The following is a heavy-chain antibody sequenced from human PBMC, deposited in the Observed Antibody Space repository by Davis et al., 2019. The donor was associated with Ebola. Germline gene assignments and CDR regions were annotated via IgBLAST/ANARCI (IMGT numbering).Heavy chain of an antibody. CDR1: GDSVSSNSAA. D-gene: IGHD2-21*01. Sequence: SQTPSLTCAISGDSVSSNSAAWHWIRQSPSSGLEWLGRTYYRSKWYNDYAVSVKSRITINPDTSKNQFSLQLNSVTPEDTAVYYCARDPGIVVVIYYGMDVWGQGTTVTVSS. J-gene: IGHJ6*02. CDR2: TYYRSKWYN. V-gene: IGHV6-1*01. CDR3: ARDPGIVVVIYYGMDV.